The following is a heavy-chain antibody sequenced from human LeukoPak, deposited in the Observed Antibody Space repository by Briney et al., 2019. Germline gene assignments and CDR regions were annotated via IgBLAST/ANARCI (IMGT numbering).Heavy chain of an antibody. D-gene: IGHD3-3*01. V-gene: IGHV3-30*02. J-gene: IGHJ4*02. CDR1: GFTFSSYG. CDR3: AKDRGFWSGEDYFDY. CDR2: IRYDGSNK. Sequence: GGSLRLSCAASGFTFSSYGMHWVRQAPGKGLEWVAFIRYDGSNKYYADSVKGRFTISRDNSKNTLYLQMNSLRAEDTAVYYCAKDRGFWSGEDYFDYWRQGTLVTVSS.